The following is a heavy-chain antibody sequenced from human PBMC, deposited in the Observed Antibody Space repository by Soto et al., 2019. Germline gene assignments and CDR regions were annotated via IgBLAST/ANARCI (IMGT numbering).Heavy chain of an antibody. CDR1: GTSMSGHF. J-gene: IGHJ5*02. D-gene: IGHD3-10*01. Sequence: QVQPQESGPGLVKASETLSLTCTVSGTSMSGHFWSWMRQPPGKGLEWIGYGYYSGSTLYNPSLKSRVTISLDTSKNHFSLRLNSVTSADTAVYYCARGVYLSLVRTGWFDPWGQGTLVTVSS. CDR2: GYYSGST. CDR3: ARGVYLSLVRTGWFDP. V-gene: IGHV4-59*11.